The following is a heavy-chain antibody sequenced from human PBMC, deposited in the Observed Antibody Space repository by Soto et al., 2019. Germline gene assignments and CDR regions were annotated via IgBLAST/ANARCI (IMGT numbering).Heavy chain of an antibody. J-gene: IGHJ4*02. D-gene: IGHD6-6*01. CDR3: ARGGIAARPGGYFDWPFDY. Sequence: GASVKVSCKASGYTFTSYYMYWVRQAPGQGLEWMGIINPSGGSTSYAQKFQGRVTMTRDTSTSTVYMELSSLRSEDTAVYYCARGGIAARPGGYFDWPFDYWGQGTLVTVSS. CDR2: INPSGGST. V-gene: IGHV1-46*01. CDR1: GYTFTSYY.